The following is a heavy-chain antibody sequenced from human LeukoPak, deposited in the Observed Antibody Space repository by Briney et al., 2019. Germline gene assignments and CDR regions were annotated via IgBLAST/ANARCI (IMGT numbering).Heavy chain of an antibody. D-gene: IGHD3-22*01. J-gene: IGHJ4*02. V-gene: IGHV4-59*08. Sequence: SETLSLTCSVSGGSIRNYYWTWIRQPPGKGLDWIGHVSNSGSTKYNPSLKSRVTISIDTSKKHFSLKLSSVTAADTAVYYCASRAYYDSSGLDYWGQGILVTVSS. CDR3: ASRAYYDSSGLDY. CDR1: GGSIRNYY. CDR2: VSNSGST.